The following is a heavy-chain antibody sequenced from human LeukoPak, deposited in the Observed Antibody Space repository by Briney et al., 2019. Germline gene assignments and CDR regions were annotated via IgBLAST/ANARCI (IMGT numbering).Heavy chain of an antibody. CDR3: ATMVRGVITNIDY. V-gene: IGHV4-39*01. CDR2: IYYSGST. Sequence: SSETLSLTCTVSGGSISSSSYYWGWIRQPPGKGLEWIGSIYYSGSTYYNPSLKSRVTISVDTSENQFSLKLSSVTAADTAVYYCATMVRGVITNIDYWGQGTLVTVSS. CDR1: GGSISSSSYY. J-gene: IGHJ4*02. D-gene: IGHD3-10*01.